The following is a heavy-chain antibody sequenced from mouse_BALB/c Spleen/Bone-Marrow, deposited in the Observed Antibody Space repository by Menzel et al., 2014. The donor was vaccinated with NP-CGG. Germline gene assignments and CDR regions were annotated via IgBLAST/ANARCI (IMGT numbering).Heavy chain of an antibody. CDR1: GYTFSSYW. CDR2: ISPGSGST. J-gene: IGHJ3*01. CDR3: ARCYYGSSDFAY. Sequence: QVQLQQSGAELMKPGASVKISCKATGYTFSSYWIEWVRQRPGHGLEWIGEISPGSGSTNYNEKFKGKATFTADTSSNTAYMQLSSLTSEDSAVYYCARCYYGSSDFAYWGQGTLVTVSA. D-gene: IGHD1-1*01. V-gene: IGHV1-9*01.